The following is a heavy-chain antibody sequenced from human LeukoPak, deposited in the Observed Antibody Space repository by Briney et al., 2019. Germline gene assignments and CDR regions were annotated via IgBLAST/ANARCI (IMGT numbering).Heavy chain of an antibody. V-gene: IGHV3-33*01. D-gene: IGHD4/OR15-4a*01. CDR2: IWYDGINK. Sequence: GGSLRLSCAAPGFTFSINGMHWVRQAPGKGLEWVAVIWYDGINKDYAESVKGRFTISRDNSENTLYLQLISLRGEDTAVYYCASELTVFDYWGQGTLVTVSS. CDR3: ASELTVFDY. CDR1: GFTFSING. J-gene: IGHJ4*02.